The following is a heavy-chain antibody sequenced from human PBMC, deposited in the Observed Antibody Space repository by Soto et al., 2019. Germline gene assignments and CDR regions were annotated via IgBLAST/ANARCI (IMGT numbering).Heavy chain of an antibody. D-gene: IGHD1-26*01. Sequence: EVQLLESGGGLVQPGGSLRLSCAASGFTFSSYAMRWVRQAPVKGLEWVSGISGSGGSTYYADSVKGRFTISRDNSKNTPYLQMNSLRAEDTAVYYCASRGSGSYYDYWGQGTRVTVSS. CDR1: GFTFSSYA. CDR2: ISGSGGST. V-gene: IGHV3-23*01. J-gene: IGHJ4*02. CDR3: ASRGSGSYYDY.